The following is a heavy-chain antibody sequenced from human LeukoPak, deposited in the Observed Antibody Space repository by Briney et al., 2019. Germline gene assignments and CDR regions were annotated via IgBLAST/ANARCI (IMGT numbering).Heavy chain of an antibody. D-gene: IGHD3-22*01. CDR3: ARDPSHYYDSSGYF. J-gene: IGHJ4*02. Sequence: GGSLRLSCAASGFTFDDYGMSWVRQAPGKGLEWVANIKQDGSEKYYVDSVKGRFTISRDNAKNSLYLQMNSLRAEDTAVYYCARDPSHYYDSSGYFWGQGTLVTVSS. CDR2: IKQDGSEK. CDR1: GFTFDDYG. V-gene: IGHV3-7*01.